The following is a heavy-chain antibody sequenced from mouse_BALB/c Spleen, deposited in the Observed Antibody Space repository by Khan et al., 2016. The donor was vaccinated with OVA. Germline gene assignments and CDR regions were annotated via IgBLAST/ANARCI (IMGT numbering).Heavy chain of an antibody. CDR2: IWSDGST. D-gene: IGHD2-10*01. CDR1: GFSLTYYG. J-gene: IGHJ4*01. Sequence: QVQLKQSGPGLVAPSQSLSITCTISGFSLTYYGVHWVRQPPGQGLEWLVVIWSDGSTTYNSALKSRLTINKDNSKSQVFLKMNSLQTDDTAMYFCARQPYYHYNVMDYWGQGTSVTVSS. CDR3: ARQPYYHYNVMDY. V-gene: IGHV2-6-1*01.